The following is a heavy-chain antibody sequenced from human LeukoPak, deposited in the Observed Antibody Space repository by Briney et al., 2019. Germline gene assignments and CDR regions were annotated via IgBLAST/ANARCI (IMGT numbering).Heavy chain of an antibody. J-gene: IGHJ3*02. V-gene: IGHV3-53*01. CDR2: IYTGGTT. CDR1: AFNVSFNY. D-gene: IGHD3-10*01. Sequence: SGGSLRLSCAASAFNVSFNYMTWVRQAPGKGLEWVSIIYTGGTTYYSDSVKSRFTISRDNSKNTLYLHMNGLRAEDTAVYYCARGSGVDVPGDAFDIWGQGTMVTVSS. CDR3: ARGSGVDVPGDAFDI.